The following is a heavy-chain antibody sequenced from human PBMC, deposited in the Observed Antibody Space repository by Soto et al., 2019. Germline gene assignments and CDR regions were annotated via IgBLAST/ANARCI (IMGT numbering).Heavy chain of an antibody. CDR1: GFTFSNYG. CDR3: ASVFDCSDASCRPWDSFDI. Sequence: QVQLVESGGGVVQPGRSLRLSCAASGFTFSNYGMHWVRQAPGKGLEWVALIWDDGSNTYYADSVQGRFTISRDNSKNTMSLQMNSMRAEDTAVYYFASVFDCSDASCRPWDSFDIWGEGTMVTVSS. V-gene: IGHV3-33*01. CDR2: IWDDGSNT. J-gene: IGHJ3*02. D-gene: IGHD2-15*01.